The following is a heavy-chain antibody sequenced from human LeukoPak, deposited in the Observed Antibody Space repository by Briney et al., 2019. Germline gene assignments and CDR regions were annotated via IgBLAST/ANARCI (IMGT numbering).Heavy chain of an antibody. J-gene: IGHJ4*02. CDR3: ARVSGYCSGGACYSRRHFDH. CDR1: GFTFSSYA. Sequence: GSLRLSCAASGFTFSSYAMSWIRQPAGKGLEWIGRIYTSGSTNYNPSLKSRVTISVDTSKNQFSLKLSSATAADTAVYYCARVSGYCSGGACYSRRHFDHWGQGTLVTVSS. D-gene: IGHD2-15*01. CDR2: IYTSGST. V-gene: IGHV4-4*07.